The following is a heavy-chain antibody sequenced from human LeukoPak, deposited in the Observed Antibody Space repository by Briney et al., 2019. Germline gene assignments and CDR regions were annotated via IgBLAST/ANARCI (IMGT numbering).Heavy chain of an antibody. Sequence: PGGSLRLSCAASRFTFSSYAMHWVRQAPGKGLEWVAVISYDGSNKYYADSVKGRFTISRDNSKNTLYLQMNSLRAEDTAVYYCAGDSGDVVAATLDPWGQGTLVTVSS. CDR3: AGDSGDVVAATLDP. CDR1: RFTFSSYA. J-gene: IGHJ5*02. CDR2: ISYDGSNK. D-gene: IGHD2-15*01. V-gene: IGHV3-30-3*01.